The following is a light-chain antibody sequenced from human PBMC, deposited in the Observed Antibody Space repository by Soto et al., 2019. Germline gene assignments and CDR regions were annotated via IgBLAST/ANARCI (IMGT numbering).Light chain of an antibody. J-gene: IGLJ3*02. Sequence: QAVVTQPPSVSGAPGQRVTISCAGSTCNIGAGYDVQWYQQLPGTAPKLLIYNNNNRPSGVPDRFSGSKSGTSASLAITGLQAEDEGDYYCHSYDSCLGGARVFGGGTQLTVL. V-gene: IGLV1-40*01. CDR3: HSYDSCLGGARV. CDR2: NNN. CDR1: TCNIGAGYD.